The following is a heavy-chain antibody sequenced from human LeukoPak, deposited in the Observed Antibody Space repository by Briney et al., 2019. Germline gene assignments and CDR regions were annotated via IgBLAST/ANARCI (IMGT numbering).Heavy chain of an antibody. Sequence: SETLSLTCTVSGGSISSYYWSWIRQPPGKGLEWIGYIYYSGSTNYNPSLKSRVTMSVDMSRNQFSLKLSSVTAADTAVYYCARARLGEFYYFDYWGQGTLVTVSS. D-gene: IGHD3-16*01. CDR1: GGSISSYY. J-gene: IGHJ4*02. CDR3: ARARLGEFYYFDY. V-gene: IGHV4-59*01. CDR2: IYYSGST.